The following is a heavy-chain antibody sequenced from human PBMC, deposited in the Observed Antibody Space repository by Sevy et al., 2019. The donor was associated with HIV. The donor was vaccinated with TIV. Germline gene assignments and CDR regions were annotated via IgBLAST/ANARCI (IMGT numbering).Heavy chain of an antibody. CDR1: GDTFGNYA. CDR3: ARSNPDGYNYSYYYGMDV. Sequence: ASVKVFCKASGDTFGNYAIAWVRQAPGQGLEWMGGIIPVFGSADSAQKFQDRVTISVDVSTSTAYMELRNLRSEDTAVYYCARSNPDGYNYSYYYGMDVWGQGTTVTVSS. CDR2: IIPVFGSA. D-gene: IGHD5-12*01. J-gene: IGHJ6*02. V-gene: IGHV1-69*13.